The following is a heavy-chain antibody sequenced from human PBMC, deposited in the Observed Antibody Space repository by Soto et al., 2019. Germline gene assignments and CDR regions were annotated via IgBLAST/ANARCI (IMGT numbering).Heavy chain of an antibody. J-gene: IGHJ6*02. CDR2: ISYDGSNK. Sequence: PGGSLRLSCAASGFTFSSYGMHWVRQAPGKGLEWVAVISYDGSNKYYADSVKGRFTISRDNSKNTLYLQMNSLRAEDTAVYYCAKDHGYRIAVVFYGMDVWGQGTTVTVSS. V-gene: IGHV3-30*18. D-gene: IGHD6-19*01. CDR3: AKDHGYRIAVVFYGMDV. CDR1: GFTFSSYG.